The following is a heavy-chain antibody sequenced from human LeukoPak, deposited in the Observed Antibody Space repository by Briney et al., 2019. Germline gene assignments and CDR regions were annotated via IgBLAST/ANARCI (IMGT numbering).Heavy chain of an antibody. CDR1: GFTFSNAW. D-gene: IGHD6-19*01. J-gene: IGHJ4*02. V-gene: IGHV3-23*01. Sequence: GGSLRLSCAGSGFTFSNAWMNWVRQAPGKGLEWVSAISGSGGSTYYADSVEGRFTISRDNSKNTLYLQMNSLRAEDTAVYYCAKVIGSGWYGYWGQGTLVTVSS. CDR2: ISGSGGST. CDR3: AKVIGSGWYGY.